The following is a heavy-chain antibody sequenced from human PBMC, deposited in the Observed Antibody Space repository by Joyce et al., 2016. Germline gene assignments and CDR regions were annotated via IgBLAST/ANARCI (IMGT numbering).Heavy chain of an antibody. Sequence: EVQLVESGGGLAQPGGSLRLSCAASGFTFSRSWIHWVRQAPGKGVVWLSCSEDDGRRKSYADSVEGRFTISRDDAKNIVYLQMSSLRGDDTAVYYCARGRVLSRYGMDVWGQGTTVSVSS. CDR2: SEDDGRRK. CDR1: GFTFSRSW. V-gene: IGHV3-74*03. CDR3: ARGRVLSRYGMDV. J-gene: IGHJ6*02. D-gene: IGHD3-10*01.